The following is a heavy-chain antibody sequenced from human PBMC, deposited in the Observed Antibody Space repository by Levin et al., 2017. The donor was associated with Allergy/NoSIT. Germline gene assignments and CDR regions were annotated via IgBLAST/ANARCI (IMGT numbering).Heavy chain of an antibody. CDR2: IYYSGST. CDR1: GGSISSGGYY. J-gene: IGHJ6*03. D-gene: IGHD3-10*01. V-gene: IGHV4-31*03. CDR3: VRERHGSGLPYYYYYMDV. Sequence: HSQTLSLTCTVSGGSISSGGYYWSWIRQHPGKGLEWIGYIYYSGSTYYNPSLKSRVTISVDTSKNQFSLKLSSVTAADTAVYYCVRERHGSGLPYYYYYMDVWGKGTTVTVSS.